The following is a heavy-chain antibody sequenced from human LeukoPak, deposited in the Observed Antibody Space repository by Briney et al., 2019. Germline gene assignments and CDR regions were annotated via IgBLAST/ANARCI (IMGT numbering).Heavy chain of an antibody. J-gene: IGHJ4*02. D-gene: IGHD2-2*01. V-gene: IGHV3-33*01. CDR1: GFIFSTYG. CDR2: IWYDGSNK. Sequence: TGGSLRLSCAASGFIFSTYGMHWVRQAPGKGLEWVAVIWYDGSNKYYADSVKGRSTISRDNSKNTLYLQMNSLRAEDTAVYYCARAGTYCSSTSCYYFDYWGQGTLVTVSS. CDR3: ARAGTYCSSTSCYYFDY.